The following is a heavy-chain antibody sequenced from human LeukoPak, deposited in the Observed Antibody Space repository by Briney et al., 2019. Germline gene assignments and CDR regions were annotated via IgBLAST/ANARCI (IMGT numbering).Heavy chain of an antibody. CDR2: LNPNSGDT. CDR3: ARGRNIEMTTMSGGSDY. J-gene: IGHJ4*02. Sequence: ASVKASCKASGYTFTDYYMHWVRQAPRQGLEWMGWLNPNSGDTNYAQKFQGRVSMTRDTSISTAYMDLSDLRSDDTAVYYCARGRNIEMTTMSGGSDYWGQGTLVTVSS. CDR1: GYTFTDYY. D-gene: IGHD5-24*01. V-gene: IGHV1-2*02.